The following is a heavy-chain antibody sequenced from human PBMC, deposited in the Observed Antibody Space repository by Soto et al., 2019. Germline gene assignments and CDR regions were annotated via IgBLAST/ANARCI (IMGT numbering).Heavy chain of an antibody. Sequence: QVQLVQSGAEVKKPGSSVKVSCKASGGTFSSYAISWVRQAPGQGIEWMGGIIPIFGTANYAQKFQGRVTITADESTSTAYMELSSLRSEDTAVYYCARASYYDYVWVSYRYDAFDIWGQGTMVTVSS. CDR1: GGTFSSYA. J-gene: IGHJ3*02. CDR3: ARASYYDYVWVSYRYDAFDI. CDR2: IIPIFGTA. D-gene: IGHD3-16*02. V-gene: IGHV1-69*01.